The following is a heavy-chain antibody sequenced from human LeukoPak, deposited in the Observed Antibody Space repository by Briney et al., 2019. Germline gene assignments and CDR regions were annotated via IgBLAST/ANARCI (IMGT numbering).Heavy chain of an antibody. V-gene: IGHV4-39*01. D-gene: IGHD1-1*01. CDR1: GGSISSSSDY. CDR2: IYYHEDT. Sequence: SETLSLTCTVSGGSISSSSDYWGWIRQAPGKGLEWIGSIYYHEDTYYNSSLKSRVTISVDTSKNQFSLKLNSVTAADTAVYFCARRAYSAAYWKHFDYWGQGILVTVSS. CDR3: ARRAYSAAYWKHFDY. J-gene: IGHJ4*02.